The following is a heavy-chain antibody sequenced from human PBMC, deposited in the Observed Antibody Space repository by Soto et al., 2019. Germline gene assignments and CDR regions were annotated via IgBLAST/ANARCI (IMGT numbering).Heavy chain of an antibody. J-gene: IGHJ6*02. CDR1: GGTFSSYA. CDR3: ARDDGIAAAGTGKDYYYSYGMDV. CDR2: IIPIFGTA. Sequence: QVQLVQSGAEVKKPGSSVKVSCKASGGTFSSYAISWVRQAPGQGLEWMGGIIPIFGTANYAQKFQGRVTITADESTSTADMELSSLRSEDTAVYYCARDDGIAAAGTGKDYYYSYGMDVWGQGTTVTVSS. D-gene: IGHD6-13*01. V-gene: IGHV1-69*01.